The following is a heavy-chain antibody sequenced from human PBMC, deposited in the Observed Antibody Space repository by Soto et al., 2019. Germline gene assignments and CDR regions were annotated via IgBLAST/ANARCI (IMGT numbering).Heavy chain of an antibody. Sequence: QVQLVQSGPEVKKPGASVKVSCKTSGYTFTSYGISWVRQAPGQGLEWMVWITTDKGKTTYAEKFQGRATMTTDTSTSTAYMELRSLRSDDTAIYYCATRSPAFDYWGQGTLVTASS. CDR1: GYTFTSYG. V-gene: IGHV1-18*01. CDR3: ATRSPAFDY. CDR2: ITTDKGKT. J-gene: IGHJ4*02.